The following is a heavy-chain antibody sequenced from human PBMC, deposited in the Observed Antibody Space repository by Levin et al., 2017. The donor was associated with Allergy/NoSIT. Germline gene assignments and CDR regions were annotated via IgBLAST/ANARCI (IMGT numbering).Heavy chain of an antibody. CDR3: GKDQAARGNGMDV. Sequence: GGSLRLSCAASGFTFSTHAMNWVRQAPGKGLEWVSGTSGSGSDTTYADSVKGRSAVSRDNSKNMLYLQMTNLRAEDTAVYYCGKDQAARGNGMDVWGQGTTVTVSS. J-gene: IGHJ6*02. D-gene: IGHD2-15*01. CDR2: TSGSGSDT. CDR1: GFTFSTHA. V-gene: IGHV3-23*01.